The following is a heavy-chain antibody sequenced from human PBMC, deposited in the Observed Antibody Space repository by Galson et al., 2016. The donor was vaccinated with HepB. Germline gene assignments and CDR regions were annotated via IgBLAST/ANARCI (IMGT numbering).Heavy chain of an antibody. J-gene: IGHJ4*02. CDR3: ARGSSAVDATEVGLDY. CDR1: GFTFSSYA. CDR2: ISYDGDNE. Sequence: SLRLSCAGSGFTFSSYAVHWVRQPPGTGLEWVAAISYDGDNEYYADSLKGRYTISRDNSRNTVYLHMSSLRRDDTAVYYCARGSSAVDATEVGLDYWGQGTLVIVSS. V-gene: IGHV3-30-3*01. D-gene: IGHD6-19*01.